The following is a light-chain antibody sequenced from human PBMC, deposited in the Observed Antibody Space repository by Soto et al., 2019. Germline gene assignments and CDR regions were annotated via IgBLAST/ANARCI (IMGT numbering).Light chain of an antibody. J-gene: IGKJ3*01. CDR2: AAS. Sequence: DIQMTQCPSSLSASVGDRVTITCRASQGISNYLAWYQQKPGKIPKLLIYAASTLQSGVPSRFSGSGSGTDFTLTISSLQPEDVATYYCQKYNSAPLGIFGPGTKVDIK. CDR1: QGISNY. CDR3: QKYNSAPLGI. V-gene: IGKV1-27*01.